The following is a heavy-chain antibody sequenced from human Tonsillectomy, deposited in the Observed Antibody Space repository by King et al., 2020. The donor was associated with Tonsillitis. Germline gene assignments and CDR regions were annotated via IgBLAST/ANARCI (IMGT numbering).Heavy chain of an antibody. Sequence: QLVQSGAEVKKPGASVKVSCKASGYSFTAYNIHWVRQAPGQGLEWMGWINPNTGGTNYAQKFQGWVTMTRDTSISTAYMELSRLRSDDMAVYYCARDDASSGYYHTFDDWGQGTLVTAPS. V-gene: IGHV1-2*04. J-gene: IGHJ4*02. CDR1: GYSFTAYN. CDR3: ARDDASSGYYHTFDD. CDR2: INPNTGGT. D-gene: IGHD3-22*01.